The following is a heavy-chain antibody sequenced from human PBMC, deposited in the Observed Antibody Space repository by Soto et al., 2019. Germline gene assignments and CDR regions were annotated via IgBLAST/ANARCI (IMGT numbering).Heavy chain of an antibody. J-gene: IGHJ2*01. CDR3: ARWDSNYDAYGDQKVWYFDL. D-gene: IGHD4-17*01. V-gene: IGHV3-21*01. CDR1: GFTFSSYS. CDR2: ISSSSSYI. Sequence: EVQLVESGGGLVKPGGSLRLSCAASGFTFSSYSMNWVRQAPGKGLEWVSSISSSSSYIYYADSVKGRFTISRDNAKNTVYLQMNSLRAEDTAVYYCARWDSNYDAYGDQKVWYFDLWGRGTLVTVSS.